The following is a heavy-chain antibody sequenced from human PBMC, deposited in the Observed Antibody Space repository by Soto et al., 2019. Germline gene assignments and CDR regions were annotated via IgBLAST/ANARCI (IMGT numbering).Heavy chain of an antibody. CDR2: IYPGDSDT. CDR1: GYSFTSYW. Sequence: XESLKLSCQCSGYSFTSYWIGWVRQMPGKGLEWMGIIYPGDSDTRYSPSFQGQVTISADKSISTAYLQWSSLKASDTAMYYCARNSRSGSYHNHFDYWGQGTLVTVSS. J-gene: IGHJ4*02. D-gene: IGHD1-26*01. CDR3: ARNSRSGSYHNHFDY. V-gene: IGHV5-51*01.